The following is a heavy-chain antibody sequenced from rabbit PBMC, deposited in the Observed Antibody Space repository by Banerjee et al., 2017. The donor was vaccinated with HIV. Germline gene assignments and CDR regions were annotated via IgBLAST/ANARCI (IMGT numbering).Heavy chain of an antibody. CDR2: INDGDGST. V-gene: IGHV1S43*01. Sequence: QEQLEESGGDLVKPEGSLTLTCTASGIDFNGHYYVYWVRQAPGKGLEWIACINDGDGSTYYASWAKGRLTISSHNAQNTLYLQMTSLTAADTATYFCARGLYAGYAGYGYYFNLWGQGTLVTVS. D-gene: IGHD7-1*01. J-gene: IGHJ4*01. CDR3: ARGLYAGYAGYGYYFNL. CDR1: GIDFNGHYY.